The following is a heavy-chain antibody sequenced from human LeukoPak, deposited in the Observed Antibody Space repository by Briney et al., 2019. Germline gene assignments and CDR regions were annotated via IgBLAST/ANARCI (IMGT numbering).Heavy chain of an antibody. D-gene: IGHD3-22*01. J-gene: IGHJ4*02. CDR2: IYYSGST. Sequence: TLSLTCTVSGGSISRGGYYWSWIRQHPGKGLEWIGYIYYSGSTYYNPSLKSRVTISVDTSKNQFSLKLSSVTAADTAVYYCARYIYYDSSGVDWGQGTLVTVSS. CDR3: ARYIYYDSSGVD. V-gene: IGHV4-31*03. CDR1: GGSISRGGYY.